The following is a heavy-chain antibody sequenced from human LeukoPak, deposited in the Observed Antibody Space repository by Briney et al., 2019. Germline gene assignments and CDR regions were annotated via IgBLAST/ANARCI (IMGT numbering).Heavy chain of an antibody. J-gene: IGHJ6*03. V-gene: IGHV4-39*07. CDR2: IYYSGST. CDR3: ARFGIVDTAMEYYYYYYMDV. D-gene: IGHD5-18*01. CDR1: GGSISSSSYY. Sequence: PSETLSLTCTVSGGSISSSSYYWGWIRQPPGKGLEWIGSIYYSGSTYYNPSLKSRVTISVDTSKNQFSLKLSSVTAADTAVYYCARFGIVDTAMEYYYYYYMDVWGKGTTVTVSS.